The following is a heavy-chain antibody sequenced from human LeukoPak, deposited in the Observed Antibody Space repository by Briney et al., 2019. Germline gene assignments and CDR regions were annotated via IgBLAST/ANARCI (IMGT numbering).Heavy chain of an antibody. Sequence: ASVKVSCKASGYTFISYGISWVRQAPGQGLEWMGWISAYNGNTNYAQKLQGRVTMTTDTSTSAAYMELRSLRSDDTAVYYCARGPNSYGDYGRLNYWGQGTLVTVSS. CDR2: ISAYNGNT. D-gene: IGHD4-17*01. V-gene: IGHV1-18*01. CDR1: GYTFISYG. CDR3: ARGPNSYGDYGRLNY. J-gene: IGHJ4*02.